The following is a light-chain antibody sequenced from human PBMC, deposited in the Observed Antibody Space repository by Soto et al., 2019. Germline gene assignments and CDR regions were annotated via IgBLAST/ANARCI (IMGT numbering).Light chain of an antibody. CDR3: SSYTSSSTLV. J-gene: IGLJ1*01. V-gene: IGLV2-14*01. Sequence: QSALTQPASVSGSPGQSITISCTGTSSDVGGYNYVSWYQQHPGKAPKLMIYDVSNRPSGVSNRCSGSKSGNTASLTISGLQSEDAADYYCSSYTSSSTLVCGTGTKLTVL. CDR2: DVS. CDR1: SSDVGGYNY.